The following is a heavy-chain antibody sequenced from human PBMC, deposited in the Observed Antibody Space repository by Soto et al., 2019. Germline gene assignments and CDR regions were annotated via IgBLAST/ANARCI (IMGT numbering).Heavy chain of an antibody. V-gene: IGHV1-69*02. CDR3: ARAYGSSRGNWFDP. D-gene: IGHD6-19*01. CDR1: GGTFSSYT. CDR2: IIPILGIA. Sequence: QVQLVQSGAEVKKPGSSVKVSCKASGGTFSSYTISWVRQAPGQGLEWMGRIIPILGIANYAQKFQGRVTITADKSTNTAYMELSSLRSEDTAVYYCARAYGSSRGNWFDPWGQGTLVTVSS. J-gene: IGHJ5*02.